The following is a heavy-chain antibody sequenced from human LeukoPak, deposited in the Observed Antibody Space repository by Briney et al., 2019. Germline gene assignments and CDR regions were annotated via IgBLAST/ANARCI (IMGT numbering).Heavy chain of an antibody. Sequence: GSGPTLVNPTQTLTLTCTFSGFSLSTSGVAVGWIRQPPGKALEWLALIYWDDDKRYSPSLKSRLTITKDTSRNQVVLTMTNMDPVDTATYYCAHRRGGGGWDTSHFDYWGQGTLVTVAS. D-gene: IGHD6-19*01. CDR2: IYWDDDK. J-gene: IGHJ4*02. CDR3: AHRRGGGGWDTSHFDY. CDR1: GFSLSTSGVA. V-gene: IGHV2-5*02.